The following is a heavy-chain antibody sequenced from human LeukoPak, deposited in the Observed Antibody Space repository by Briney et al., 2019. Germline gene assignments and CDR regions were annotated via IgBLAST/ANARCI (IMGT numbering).Heavy chain of an antibody. D-gene: IGHD6-19*01. Sequence: PGGSLRLSCAASGFTFSYFWMHWFRQTPGKGLVWVSCINTDGSYSIYADSVKGRFTISRDNVRNTLYLQMNSLRAEDSAVYYCARIIAVAGTGEYWGQGTLVTVSS. V-gene: IGHV3-74*01. CDR3: ARIIAVAGTGEY. CDR2: INTDGSYS. J-gene: IGHJ4*02. CDR1: GFTFSYFW.